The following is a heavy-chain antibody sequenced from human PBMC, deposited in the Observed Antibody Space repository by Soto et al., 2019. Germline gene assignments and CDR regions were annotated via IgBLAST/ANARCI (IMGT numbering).Heavy chain of an antibody. V-gene: IGHV4-61*01. CDR3: ARGTPDIVVVVAATYYYYGMDV. CDR2: IYYSGST. D-gene: IGHD2-15*01. J-gene: IGHJ6*02. CDR1: GGSVSSGSYY. Sequence: QVQLQESGPGLVKPSETLSLTCTVSGGSVSSGSYYWSWIRQPPGKGLEWIGYIYYSGSTNYNPSLKSRVTISVDTSKNQFSLKLSSVTAADTAVYYCARGTPDIVVVVAATYYYYGMDVWGQGTTVTVSS.